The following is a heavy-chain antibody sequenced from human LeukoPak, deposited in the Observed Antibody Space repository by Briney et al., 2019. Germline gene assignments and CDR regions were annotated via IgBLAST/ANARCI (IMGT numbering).Heavy chain of an antibody. CDR3: ASLQLERPAPFDY. CDR2: IYSSGNT. V-gene: IGHV4-39*01. D-gene: IGHD1-1*01. J-gene: IGHJ4*02. Sequence: PSETLSLTCAVSGASISSSNYYWGWVRQSPGKGLEWIGNIYSSGNTYYNASLKSRVTMYIDTSKNQFSLKLSSVTAADTAVYYCASLQLERPAPFDYWGQGTLVTVSS. CDR1: GASISSSNYY.